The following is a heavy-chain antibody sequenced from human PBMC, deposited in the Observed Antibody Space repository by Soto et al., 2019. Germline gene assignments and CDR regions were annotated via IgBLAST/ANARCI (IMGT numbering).Heavy chain of an antibody. V-gene: IGHV4-4*07. CDR2: VFSSGST. Sequence: TSETLSLTCSVPGGAISSYYWSWVRQPAGKGLEWIGRVFSSGSTNYNASLKMRVRMSIATSKNELSLTLRSVTAAATAVYYCARVAFSSFGMTVWGPGPTATVSS. J-gene: IGHJ6*02. CDR3: ARVAFSSFGMTV. D-gene: IGHD3-3*02. CDR1: GGAISSYY.